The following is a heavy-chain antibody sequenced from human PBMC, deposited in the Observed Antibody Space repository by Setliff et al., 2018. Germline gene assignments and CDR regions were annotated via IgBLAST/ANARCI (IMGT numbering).Heavy chain of an antibody. CDR2: IFHDGKT. J-gene: IGHJ6*02. V-gene: IGHV4-38-2*01. Sequence: SETLSLTCAVSGFSVNSDYFWGWIRQTPGKGLEWIGNIFHDGKTYYNPSLKSRVTISVDTSKNQFSLRLSSVTAADTAVYYCARGKVLYDYVWGSYRYEDYYYGMDVWGQGTTVTVSS. CDR3: ARGKVLYDYVWGSYRYEDYYYGMDV. CDR1: GFSVNSDYF. D-gene: IGHD3-16*02.